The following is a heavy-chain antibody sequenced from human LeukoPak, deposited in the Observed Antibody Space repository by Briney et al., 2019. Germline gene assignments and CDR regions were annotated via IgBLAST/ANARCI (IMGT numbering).Heavy chain of an antibody. V-gene: IGHV4-59*01. D-gene: IGHD6-19*01. CDR2: IYYSGST. CDR1: GGSISSYY. CDR3: ASNGRYSSGWDGFDY. Sequence: PSETLSLTCTGSGGSISSYYWSWIRQPPGKGLEWIGYIYYSGSTNYNPSLKSRVTISVDTSKNQFSLKLSSVTAADTAVYYCASNGRYSSGWDGFDYWGQGTLVTVSS. J-gene: IGHJ4*02.